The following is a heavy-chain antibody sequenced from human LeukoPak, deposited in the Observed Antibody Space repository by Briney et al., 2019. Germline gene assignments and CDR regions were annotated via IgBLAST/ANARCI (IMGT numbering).Heavy chain of an antibody. D-gene: IGHD3-16*01. CDR1: GGSIISRSYY. CDR3: TRVGERETGGRLFDY. Sequence: SETLSLTCTVSGGSIISRSYYWGRVRQSPGKGLEWMGSVYYNGPTYYNPSLMSRITISRDTSRNQFSLRLTSVTAADTAIYYCTRVGERETGGRLFDYWGQGTLVTVSS. V-gene: IGHV4-39*07. CDR2: VYYNGPT. J-gene: IGHJ4*02.